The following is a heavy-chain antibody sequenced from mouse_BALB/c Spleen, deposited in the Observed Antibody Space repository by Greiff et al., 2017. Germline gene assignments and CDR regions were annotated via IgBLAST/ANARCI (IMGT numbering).Heavy chain of an antibody. Sequence: EVQLVESGGGLVQPGGSRKLSCAASGFTFSSFGMHWVRQAPEKGLEWVAYISSGSRTTYYADTVKGRFTISRDNPKTTLFLQITSLRSEDTAMYYCARSDDYSYFDYWGQGTTLTVSS. CDR3: ARSDDYSYFDY. J-gene: IGHJ2*01. CDR2: ISSGSRTT. V-gene: IGHV5-17*02. D-gene: IGHD2-4*01. CDR1: GFTFSSFG.